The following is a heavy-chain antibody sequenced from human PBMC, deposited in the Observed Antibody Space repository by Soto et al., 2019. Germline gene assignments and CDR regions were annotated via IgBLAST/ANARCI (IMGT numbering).Heavy chain of an antibody. CDR1: SGSISSYY. CDR2: NHYNGNT. CDR3: AAGDYQTCFAYREIKCFDP. Sequence: PSETLSLTCTVSSGSISSYYWSWIRQPPGHGLEWIPNNHYNGNTNTNASLKNRVTLSIAPSWNQFSLKLRTGTAADKVVYYCAAGDYQTCFAYREIKCFDPWGQGTLVTVSS. D-gene: IGHD5-12*01. V-gene: IGHV4-59*01. J-gene: IGHJ5*02.